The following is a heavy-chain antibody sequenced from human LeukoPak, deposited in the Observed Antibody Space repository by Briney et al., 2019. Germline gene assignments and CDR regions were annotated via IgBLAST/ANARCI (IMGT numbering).Heavy chain of an antibody. V-gene: IGHV4-39*01. CDR3: ARHRPGERRFDP. J-gene: IGHJ5*02. D-gene: IGHD3-16*01. CDR1: GGSISSNDYY. CDR2: INHSGST. Sequence: AETPCLTCTVSGGSISSNDYYWSWIRQPPGKGLEWIGEINHSGSTNYNPSLKSRVTISVDTSKNQFSLKLSSVTAADTAVYYCARHRPGERRFDPWGQATMVT.